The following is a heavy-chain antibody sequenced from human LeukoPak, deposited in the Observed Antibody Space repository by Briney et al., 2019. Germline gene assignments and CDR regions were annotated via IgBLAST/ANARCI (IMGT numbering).Heavy chain of an antibody. J-gene: IGHJ5*02. CDR2: IYYSGST. Sequence: SETLSLTCTVSGGSISSGDYYWSWIRQPPGKGLEWIGYIYYSGSTYYNPSLKSRVTISVDTSKNQFSLKLSSVTAADTAVYYCARVLNLNWFDPWGQGTPVTVSS. CDR3: ARVLNLNWFDP. V-gene: IGHV4-30-4*01. D-gene: IGHD1-1*01. CDR1: GGSISSGDYY.